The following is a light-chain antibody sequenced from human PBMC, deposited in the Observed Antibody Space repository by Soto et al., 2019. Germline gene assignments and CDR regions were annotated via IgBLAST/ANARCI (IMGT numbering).Light chain of an antibody. V-gene: IGLV2-8*01. J-gene: IGLJ1*01. Sequence: QSVLTQPPSASGSPGQSVTISCTGTSGDVDYNDVSWYQQHPGKAPSLMIYEVSRRPSGVPDRFSGSKSGNTAFLTVSGLQAEDEAEYYCSSYVGSNNFVFGTGTKVTVL. CDR2: EVS. CDR3: SSYVGSNNFV. CDR1: SGDVDYND.